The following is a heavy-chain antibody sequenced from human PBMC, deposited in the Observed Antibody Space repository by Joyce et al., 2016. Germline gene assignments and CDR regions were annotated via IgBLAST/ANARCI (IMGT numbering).Heavy chain of an antibody. CDR3: ARGRATLVRGDDYGYDY. CDR2: IFHIGSA. Sequence: QLRLQETGPGLVKPSETLSLNCSVSGGSLTSVSYYGGWIRQPPGKGLEWIANIFHIGSAYYNPSLKRRLSISLDKSNNLFSLRLDSLTAADTAVYYCARGRATLVRGDDYGYDYWGQGILVTVSS. V-gene: IGHV4-39*01. CDR1: GGSLTSVSYY. J-gene: IGHJ4*02. D-gene: IGHD3-10*01.